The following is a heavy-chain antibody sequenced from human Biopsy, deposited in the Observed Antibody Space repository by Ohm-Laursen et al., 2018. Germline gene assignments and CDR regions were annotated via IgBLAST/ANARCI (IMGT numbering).Heavy chain of an antibody. CDR3: ARSGWPENDAFDI. CDR2: ISYDGSGE. CDR1: GFTFTSYA. D-gene: IGHD6-19*01. J-gene: IGHJ3*02. V-gene: IGHV3-33*05. Sequence: SLRLSCSAPGFTFTSYAMHWVRQAPGKGLEWVAVISYDGSGEYYADSLQGRFIISRDNPKNTLYLQMNSLRAEDTAVYYCARSGWPENDAFDIWGQGTMVTVSS.